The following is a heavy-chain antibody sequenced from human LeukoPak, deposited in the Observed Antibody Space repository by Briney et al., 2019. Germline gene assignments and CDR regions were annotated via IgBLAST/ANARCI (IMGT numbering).Heavy chain of an antibody. CDR2: IYPGDSDT. J-gene: IGHJ3*02. CDR1: GYRFTSYW. D-gene: IGHD4-17*01. CDR3: ARPEEHGDYVHDAFDI. Sequence: GESLKISCKASGYRFTSYWIGWVRQMPGKGLEWMGIIYPGDSDTRYSPSFQGQVTISADMSISTAYLQWSSLKASDTAMYYCARPEEHGDYVHDAFDIWGQGTMVTVSS. V-gene: IGHV5-51*01.